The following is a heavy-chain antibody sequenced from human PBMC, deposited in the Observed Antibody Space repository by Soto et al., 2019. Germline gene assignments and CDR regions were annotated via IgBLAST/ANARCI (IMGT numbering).Heavy chain of an antibody. V-gene: IGHV3-23*01. CDR1: GFTFSSFA. CDR3: AKDPPTTGTTFDY. Sequence: GGSLRLCCAASGFTFSSFAMSWVRQAPGKGLEWVSTINKSGGSTYYADSVKGRFTISRDNSKNMLFLQINGLRAEDTAVYYCAKDPPTTGTTFDYWGRGTLVTVSS. J-gene: IGHJ4*02. CDR2: INKSGGST. D-gene: IGHD1-1*01.